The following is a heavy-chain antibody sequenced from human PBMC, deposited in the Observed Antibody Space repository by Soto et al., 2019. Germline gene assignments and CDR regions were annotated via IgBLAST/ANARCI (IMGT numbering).Heavy chain of an antibody. J-gene: IGHJ4*02. Sequence: QVQLQESGPGLVKPSQTLSLTCTVSGGSISSGGYYWSWIRRHPGKCLEWIGSIYYSGSTYYNPDLKRRVTIAVDTSKNQFSLKLSSVTAADTAVYYCARGVLHWGQGTLVTVSS. CDR2: IYYSGST. CDR3: ARGVLH. D-gene: IGHD3-16*01. CDR1: GGSISSGGYY. V-gene: IGHV4-31*03.